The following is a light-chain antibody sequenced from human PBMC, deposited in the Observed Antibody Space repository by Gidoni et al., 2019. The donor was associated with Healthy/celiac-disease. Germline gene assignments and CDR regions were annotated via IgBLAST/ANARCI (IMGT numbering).Light chain of an antibody. CDR3: QQYNSYPGAT. V-gene: IGKV1-5*03. Sequence: DIQMTQSPSTLSASVGDRVTITCRASQRISSWLAWYQQKPGKAPKLLIYKASSLESGVPSRFSGSGSGTEFTLTISSLQPDDFATYYCQQYNSYPGATFGPGTKVDIK. J-gene: IGKJ3*01. CDR1: QRISSW. CDR2: KAS.